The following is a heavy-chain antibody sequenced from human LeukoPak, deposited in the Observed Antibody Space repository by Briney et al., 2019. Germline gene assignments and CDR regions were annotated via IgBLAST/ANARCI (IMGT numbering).Heavy chain of an antibody. Sequence: SETLSLTCAVYGGSFSGYYWSWIRQPPGKGLEWIGEINHSGSTNYNPSLKSRVTISVDTSKNQFSLKLSSVTAADAAVYYCARGRRGYYGSGSYRHLYLDDWGQGTLVTVSS. CDR3: ARGRRGYYGSGSYRHLYLDD. J-gene: IGHJ4*02. V-gene: IGHV4-34*01. D-gene: IGHD3-10*01. CDR1: GGSFSGYY. CDR2: INHSGST.